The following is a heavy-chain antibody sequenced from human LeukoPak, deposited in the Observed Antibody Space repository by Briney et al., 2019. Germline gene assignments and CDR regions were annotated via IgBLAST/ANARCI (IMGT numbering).Heavy chain of an antibody. Sequence: SETLSLTCAVYGGSFSGYYWSWIRQPPGKGLEWIGEINHSGSTNYNPSLKSRVTISVDTSKNQFSLKLSSVTAADTAVYYCARGGLIAARNYYYYMDVWGKGTTVTVSS. CDR1: GGSFSGYY. D-gene: IGHD6-6*01. CDR2: INHSGST. CDR3: ARGGLIAARNYYYYMDV. J-gene: IGHJ6*03. V-gene: IGHV4-34*01.